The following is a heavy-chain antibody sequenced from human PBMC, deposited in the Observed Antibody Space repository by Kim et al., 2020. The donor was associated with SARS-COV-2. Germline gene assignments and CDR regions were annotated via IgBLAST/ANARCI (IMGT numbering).Heavy chain of an antibody. D-gene: IGHD6-13*01. CDR3: ATGYSSSWYPMDV. J-gene: IGHJ6*02. CDR1: GFTFSDYY. V-gene: IGHV3-11*04. Sequence: GGSLRLSCAASGFTFSDYYMSWIRQAPGKGLEWVSYISSSGSTIYYADSVKGRFTISRDNAKNSLYLQMNSLRAEDTAVYYCATGYSSSWYPMDVWGQGTTVTGSS. CDR2: ISSSGSTI.